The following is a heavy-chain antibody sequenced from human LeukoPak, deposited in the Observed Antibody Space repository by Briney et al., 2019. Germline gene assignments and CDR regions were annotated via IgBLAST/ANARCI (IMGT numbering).Heavy chain of an antibody. V-gene: IGHV3-49*03. Sequence: PGGSLRLSCTASGFTFGDYAMSWFRQAPGKGLEWVGFIRSKAYGGTTEYAASVKGRFTISGDDSKSIAYLQMNSLKTEDTAVYYCTREEDSSGYYRYYYYYGMGVWGQGTTVTVSS. CDR2: IRSKAYGGTT. CDR3: TREEDSSGYYRYYYYYGMGV. J-gene: IGHJ6*02. D-gene: IGHD3-22*01. CDR1: GFTFGDYA.